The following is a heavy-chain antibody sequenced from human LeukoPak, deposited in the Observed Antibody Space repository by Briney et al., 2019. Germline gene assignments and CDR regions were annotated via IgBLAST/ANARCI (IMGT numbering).Heavy chain of an antibody. J-gene: IGHJ4*02. CDR1: GFTFTSYS. V-gene: IGHV3-21*01. Sequence: GESLRLSCAASGFTFTSYSMNWVRQAPGKGLEWVSSISSSSLYIYYADSVKGRFTISRDNAKNSLYLQMNSLRAEDTAVYYCARATRGVGSNFDYWGQGTLVTVSS. CDR2: ISSSSLYI. CDR3: ARATRGVGSNFDY. D-gene: IGHD1-26*01.